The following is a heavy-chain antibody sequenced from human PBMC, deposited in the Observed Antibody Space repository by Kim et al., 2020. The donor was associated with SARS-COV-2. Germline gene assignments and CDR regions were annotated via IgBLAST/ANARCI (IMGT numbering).Heavy chain of an antibody. D-gene: IGHD5-18*01. V-gene: IGHV1-24*01. CDR2: FDPEDGET. CDR1: GYTLTELS. Sequence: ASVKVSCKVSGYTLTELSMHWVRQAPGKGLEWMGGFDPEDGETIYAQKFQGRVTMTEDTSTDTAYMELSSLRSEDTAVYYCATETRGIQLWLNLYYGMDVWGQGTTVTVSS. CDR3: ATETRGIQLWLNLYYGMDV. J-gene: IGHJ6*02.